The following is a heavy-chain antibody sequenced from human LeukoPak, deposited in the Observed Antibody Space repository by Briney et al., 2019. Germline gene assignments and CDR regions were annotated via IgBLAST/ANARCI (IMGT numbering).Heavy chain of an antibody. CDR2: ISTYNGNT. Sequence: ASVKVSFKASGYTFNSYDISWVRQAPGQGPEWMAWISTYNGNTNYARKVQGRATMTTDTSTSTAYMELRSLRSDDTAVYYCARVLRYDFWSAYYFDYWGQGTLVTVSS. D-gene: IGHD3-3*01. J-gene: IGHJ4*02. CDR3: ARVLRYDFWSAYYFDY. CDR1: GYTFNSYD. V-gene: IGHV1-18*01.